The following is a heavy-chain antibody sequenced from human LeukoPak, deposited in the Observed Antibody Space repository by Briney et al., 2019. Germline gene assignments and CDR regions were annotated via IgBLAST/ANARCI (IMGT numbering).Heavy chain of an antibody. Sequence: GGSLRLSCAASGFTFSSYGMHWVRQAPGKGLEWVAFIRYDGSNKYYADSVKSRFTISRAKSKNTLYLQMHSLRAEDTAVYYCATSAEYCSSTSCPRLFDYWGQGTLVTVSS. D-gene: IGHD2-2*01. CDR1: GFTFSSYG. J-gene: IGHJ4*02. V-gene: IGHV3-30*02. CDR2: IRYDGSNK. CDR3: ATSAEYCSSTSCPRLFDY.